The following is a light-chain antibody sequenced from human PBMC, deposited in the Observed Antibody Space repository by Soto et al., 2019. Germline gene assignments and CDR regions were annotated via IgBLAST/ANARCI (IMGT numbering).Light chain of an antibody. CDR1: SSDVGGYNL. Sequence: QPASVSGSPGQSITISCTGTSSDVGGYNLVSWYQQFPGKAPKLIIYEGTKRPSGVSNRFSGSKSGNTASLTISGLQAEDEADYYCSSYADSSTSVVFGGGTKLTVL. CDR3: SSYADSSTSVV. J-gene: IGLJ2*01. CDR2: EGT. V-gene: IGLV2-23*01.